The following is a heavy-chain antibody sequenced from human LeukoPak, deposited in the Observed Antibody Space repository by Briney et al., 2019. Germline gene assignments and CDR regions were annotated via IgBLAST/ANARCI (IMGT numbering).Heavy chain of an antibody. CDR1: GFTFKNYA. Sequence: GGSLRLSCAASGFTFKNYALSWARQTPGKGLEWVSAISGSGGSTYYADSVKGRFTISRDNSKNTLYLQMYSLRAEDTAVYYCAKDGSGSYYLYYYYYGMDVWGQGTTVTVSS. D-gene: IGHD3-10*01. CDR2: ISGSGGST. J-gene: IGHJ6*02. CDR3: AKDGSGSYYLYYYYYGMDV. V-gene: IGHV3-23*01.